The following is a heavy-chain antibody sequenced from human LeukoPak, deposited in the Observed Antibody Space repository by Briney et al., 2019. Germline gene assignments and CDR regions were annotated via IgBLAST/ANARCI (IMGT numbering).Heavy chain of an antibody. Sequence: PGGSLRLSCAASGFPFSVAWMHWFRQAPGKGLIWVSRITTDETTTYADSVRGRFSISRDNAKNTVYLQMNSLRVEDTAVYYCAKDWFATTDYWGQGILVTVSS. CDR1: GFPFSVAW. CDR3: AKDWFATTDY. V-gene: IGHV3-74*01. J-gene: IGHJ4*02. CDR2: ITTDETT. D-gene: IGHD1/OR15-1a*01.